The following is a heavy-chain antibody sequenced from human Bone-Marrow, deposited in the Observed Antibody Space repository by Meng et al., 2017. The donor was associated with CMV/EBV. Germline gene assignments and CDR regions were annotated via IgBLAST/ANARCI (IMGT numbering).Heavy chain of an antibody. V-gene: IGHV1-2*02. CDR3: AREEGYRNDMYNWFDP. CDR1: GYTFTGYY. D-gene: IGHD4-11*01. J-gene: IGHJ5*02. CDR2: INPNSGGT. Sequence: ASVKVSCKASGYTFTGYYMHWVRQAPGQGLEWMGWINPNSGGTNYAQKFQGRVTMTRDTSISTAYMELSRLRSDDTAVYYCAREEGYRNDMYNWFDPWGQGTLVTVSS.